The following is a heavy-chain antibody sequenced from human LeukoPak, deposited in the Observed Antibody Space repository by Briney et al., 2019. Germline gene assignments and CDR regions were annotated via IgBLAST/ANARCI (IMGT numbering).Heavy chain of an antibody. CDR3: ARGKFDSSGYYIDY. CDR1: GFTFSNYW. CDR2: INSDGINT. V-gene: IGHV3-74*01. D-gene: IGHD3-22*01. J-gene: IGHJ4*02. Sequence: GGSLRLSCAASGFTFSNYWMHWVRHAPGKGLVWVSRINSDGINTSYADSVKGRFTISRDSAKNSVYLQMNSLRSEDTAVYYCARGKFDSSGYYIDYWGQGTLVTVSS.